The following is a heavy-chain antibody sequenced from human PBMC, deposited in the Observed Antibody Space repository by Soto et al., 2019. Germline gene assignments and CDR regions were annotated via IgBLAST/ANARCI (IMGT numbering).Heavy chain of an antibody. J-gene: IGHJ4*02. CDR1: GFTFSTYS. D-gene: IGHD6-13*01. Sequence: EVQLVESGGGLVKPGGSLRLSCAASGFTFSTYSMNWVRQAPGKGLEWLSSISSSSNYIYYADSVKGRFTISRDNAKSSLYLQMNSLRAEDTALYFCARDRMGISAAGTDYWGQGTLVTVSS. CDR3: ARDRMGISAAGTDY. CDR2: ISSSSNYI. V-gene: IGHV3-21*02.